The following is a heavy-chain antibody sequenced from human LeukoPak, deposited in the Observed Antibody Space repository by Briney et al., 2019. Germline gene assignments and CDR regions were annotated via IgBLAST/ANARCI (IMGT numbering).Heavy chain of an antibody. Sequence: ASVKVSCKASGYTFTGYYMRWVRQAPGQGLEWMGRINPNSGGTNYAQKFQGRVTMTRDTSISTAYMELSRLRSDDTAVYYCARDLFQYSSGWYPGYWGQGTLVTASS. D-gene: IGHD6-19*01. J-gene: IGHJ4*02. CDR3: ARDLFQYSSGWYPGY. CDR2: INPNSGGT. CDR1: GYTFTGYY. V-gene: IGHV1-2*06.